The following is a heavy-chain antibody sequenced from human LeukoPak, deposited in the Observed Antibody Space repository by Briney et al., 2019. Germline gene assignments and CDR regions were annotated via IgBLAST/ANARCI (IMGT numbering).Heavy chain of an antibody. Sequence: PSGTLSLTCGVPGGSITSTNWWSWVRQPPGQGLEWIGEISLSGLTNYNPSLKSRVTMALDKSKNHLSLQLNSVTPEDTAVYYCARYMNPRYFDYWGQGTLVAVSS. J-gene: IGHJ4*02. V-gene: IGHV4-4*02. CDR3: ARYMNPRYFDY. CDR2: ISLSGLT. CDR1: GGSITSTNW. D-gene: IGHD1-14*01.